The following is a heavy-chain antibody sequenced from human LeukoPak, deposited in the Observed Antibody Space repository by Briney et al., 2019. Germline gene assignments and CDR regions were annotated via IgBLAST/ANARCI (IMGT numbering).Heavy chain of an antibody. D-gene: IGHD3-10*01. CDR2: INHSGST. V-gene: IGHV4-34*01. CDR1: GGSFSGYY. J-gene: IGHJ5*02. Sequence: SETLSLTCAVYGGSFSGYYWSWIRQPPGKGLEWIGEINHSGSTNYNPSLKSRVTISVDTSKNQFSLKLSSVTAADTAVYYCARALQGGSGSSPGWFDPWGQGTLVTVSS. CDR3: ARALQGGSGSSPGWFDP.